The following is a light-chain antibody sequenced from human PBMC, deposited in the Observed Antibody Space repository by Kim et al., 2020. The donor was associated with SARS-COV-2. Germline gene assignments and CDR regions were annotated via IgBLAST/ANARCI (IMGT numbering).Light chain of an antibody. J-gene: IGLJ2*01. CDR3: QAWDSSTVV. V-gene: IGLV3-1*01. CDR2: QDT. Sequence: SYELTQPPSVSVSPGQTASITCSGDKLGDKYACWYQQKPGQSPVLVIYQDTKRPSGLPERFSGPNSGNTATLTISGTQAMGEADYYCQAWDSSTVVLGGG. CDR1: KLGDKY.